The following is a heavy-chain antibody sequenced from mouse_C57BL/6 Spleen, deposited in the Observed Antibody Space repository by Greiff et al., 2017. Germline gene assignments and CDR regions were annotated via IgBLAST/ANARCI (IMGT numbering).Heavy chain of an antibody. Sequence: EVQLVESGPGLAKPSQTLSLTCSVTGYSITSDYWNWIRKFPGNKLEYMGYISYSGSTYYNPSLKSRISITRDTSKNQYYLQLNSVTTEDTATYYCARCEDYGSSHWYFDVWGTGTTVTVSS. V-gene: IGHV3-8*01. J-gene: IGHJ1*03. D-gene: IGHD1-1*01. CDR2: ISYSGST. CDR1: GYSITSDY. CDR3: ARCEDYGSSHWYFDV.